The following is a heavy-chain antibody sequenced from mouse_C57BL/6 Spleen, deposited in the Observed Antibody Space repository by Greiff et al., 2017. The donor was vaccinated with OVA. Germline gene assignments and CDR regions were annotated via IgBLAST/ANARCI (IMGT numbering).Heavy chain of an antibody. J-gene: IGHJ1*03. D-gene: IGHD2-4*01. Sequence: LVESGAELVKPGASVKISCKASGYAFSSYWMNWVKQRPGKGLEWIGQIYPGDGDTNYNGKFKGKATLTADKSSSTAYMQLSSLTSEDSAVYFCARSGDYYWYFDVWGTGTTVTVSS. CDR1: GYAFSSYW. CDR3: ARSGDYYWYFDV. V-gene: IGHV1-80*01. CDR2: IYPGDGDT.